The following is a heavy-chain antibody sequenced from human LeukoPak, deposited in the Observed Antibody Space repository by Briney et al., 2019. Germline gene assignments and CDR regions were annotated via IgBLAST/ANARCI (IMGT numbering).Heavy chain of an antibody. CDR2: INPNSGGT. Sequence: ASVKVSCKASGYTFTGYYMHWVRQAPGQGLEWMGWINPNSGGTNYAQKFQGRVTMTRDTSISTAYMELSRLRSDDTAVYYCARPNPYYYDSSGYYNFDYWGQGTLVTVSS. D-gene: IGHD3-22*01. CDR3: ARPNPYYYDSSGYYNFDY. CDR1: GYTFTGYY. V-gene: IGHV1-2*02. J-gene: IGHJ4*02.